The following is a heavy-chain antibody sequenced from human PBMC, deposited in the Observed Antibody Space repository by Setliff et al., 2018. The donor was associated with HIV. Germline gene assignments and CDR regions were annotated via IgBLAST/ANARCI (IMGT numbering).Heavy chain of an antibody. D-gene: IGHD3-9*01. CDR3: ARLLEGPDYSSDFRYFDWFPDV. CDR2: IHTTGSP. CDR1: GVYISNYH. J-gene: IGHJ4*02. V-gene: IGHV4-4*08. Sequence: SETLSLTCTISGVYISNYHWGWIRQPPGRGLEWIGSIHTTGSPKNNPSLQSRVSISIDMAKSLFALELSSVTAADTAVYYCARLLEGPDYSSDFRYFDWFPDVWGQGTLVTVSS.